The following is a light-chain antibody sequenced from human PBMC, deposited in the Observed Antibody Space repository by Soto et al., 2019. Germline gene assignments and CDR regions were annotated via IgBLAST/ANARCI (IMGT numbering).Light chain of an antibody. V-gene: IGKV3-15*01. CDR2: GAS. J-gene: IGKJ2*02. Sequence: EIVMTQSPATLSVSPGERATLSCRASQSVSSNLAWYQQKPGQVPRLLIYGASTRATDIPARFTGSGSGTEFTLTISSLQSEDFAVYYCQQYNNWPRSTFGQGTKLEI. CDR3: QQYNNWPRST. CDR1: QSVSSN.